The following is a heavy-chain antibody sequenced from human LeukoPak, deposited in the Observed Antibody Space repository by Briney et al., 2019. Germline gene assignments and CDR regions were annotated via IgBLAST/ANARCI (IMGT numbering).Heavy chain of an antibody. D-gene: IGHD1-26*01. J-gene: IGHJ5*02. Sequence: ASVKVSCKASGYTFNSNGITWVRQAPGQGLEWMGWISAYNGNTNYAQKLQGRVTMTTDTSTSTAYMELRSLRSDDTAVYYCARDSSGSYYSRNWFDPWGQGTLVTVSS. CDR1: GYTFNSNG. CDR2: ISAYNGNT. V-gene: IGHV1-18*01. CDR3: ARDSSGSYYSRNWFDP.